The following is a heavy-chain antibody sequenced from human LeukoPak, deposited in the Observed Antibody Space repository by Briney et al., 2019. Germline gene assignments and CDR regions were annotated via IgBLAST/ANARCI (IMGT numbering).Heavy chain of an antibody. CDR2: FDPEDGET. D-gene: IGHD6-13*01. Sequence: GASVKVSCKVSGYTLTELSMHWVRRAPGKGLEWMGGFDPEDGETIYAQNFQGRVSMTEDTFTDTAYMELSSLRSEDTAVYYCARDGQYSSSWYGDALVDIWGQGTMVTVSS. CDR3: ARDGQYSSSWYGDALVDI. V-gene: IGHV1-24*01. CDR1: GYTLTELS. J-gene: IGHJ3*02.